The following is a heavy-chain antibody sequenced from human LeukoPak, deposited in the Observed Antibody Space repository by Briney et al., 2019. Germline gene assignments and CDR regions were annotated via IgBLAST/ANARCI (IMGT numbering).Heavy chain of an antibody. CDR2: TSGSGGGT. CDR3: AKTPDYYGSGSSSYIDC. J-gene: IGHJ4*02. Sequence: GGSLRLSCAASGFTFSSYAMSWVRQAPGKGLEWVSATSGSGGGTYYANSVKGRFTISRDNSRDTLYLQMNSLRAEDTALYFCAKTPDYYGSGSSSYIDCWGQGTLVSVSS. CDR1: GFTFSSYA. D-gene: IGHD3-10*01. V-gene: IGHV3-23*01.